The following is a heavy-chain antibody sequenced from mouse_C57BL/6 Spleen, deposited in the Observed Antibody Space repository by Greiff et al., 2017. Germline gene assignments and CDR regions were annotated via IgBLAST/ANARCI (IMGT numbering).Heavy chain of an antibody. CDR3: AIIYYGNSYAMDY. V-gene: IGHV1-18*01. Sequence: SGPELVKPGASVKIPCKASGYTFTDYNMDWVKQSHGKSLEWIGDINPNNGGTIYNQKFKGKATLTVDKSSSTAYMELRSLTSEDTAVYYCAIIYYGNSYAMDYCGQGTSVTVSS. J-gene: IGHJ4*01. D-gene: IGHD2-1*01. CDR1: GYTFTDYN. CDR2: INPNNGGT.